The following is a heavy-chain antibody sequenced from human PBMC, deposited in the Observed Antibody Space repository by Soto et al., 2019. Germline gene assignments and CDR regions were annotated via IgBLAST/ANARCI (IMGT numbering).Heavy chain of an antibody. V-gene: IGHV2-5*02. CDR1: GFSLSADGVG. CDR3: AHAYGGTSWPNDAFDV. J-gene: IGHJ3*01. D-gene: IGHD2-2*01. CDR2: IYWDDDK. Sequence: QITLKESGPTLVKPTQTLTLTCTFSGFSLSADGVGVGWIRQPPGKALEWLALIYWDDDKRYRPSLKSRLTITKDTSKNQVVLTMTSMDPVDTATYYCAHAYGGTSWPNDAFDVWGQGTVVTVSS.